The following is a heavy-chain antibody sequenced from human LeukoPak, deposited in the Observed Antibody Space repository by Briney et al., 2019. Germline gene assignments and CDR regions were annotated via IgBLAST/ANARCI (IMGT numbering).Heavy chain of an antibody. J-gene: IGHJ4*01. Sequence: GGSLRLSCAASGFAFTTYRMTWVRQAPGKGLEWVANINLDGSEVHYVDSLKDRFTISRDNARNSLSLQVNSLRAEDTAVYYCASGRHDFVHWGHGTLVTVSS. D-gene: IGHD3-16*01. CDR2: INLDGSEV. CDR3: ASGRHDFVH. V-gene: IGHV3-7*01. CDR1: GFAFTTYR.